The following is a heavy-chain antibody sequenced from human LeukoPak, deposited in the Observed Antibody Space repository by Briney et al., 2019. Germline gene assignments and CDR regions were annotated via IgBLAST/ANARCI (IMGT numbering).Heavy chain of an antibody. D-gene: IGHD3-10*01. V-gene: IGHV5-51*01. CDR3: ATYAGTSSKYFQH. CDR2: ILPGDSDT. CDR1: GYSFTNNW. Sequence: GESLKISCKSSGYSFTNNWIGWVRQMPGKGPEWMGIILPGDSDTRYSPSFQGQVTISADKSISTAYVQWSSLKASDTAMYYCATYAGTSSKYFQHWGQGTLVTVSS. J-gene: IGHJ1*01.